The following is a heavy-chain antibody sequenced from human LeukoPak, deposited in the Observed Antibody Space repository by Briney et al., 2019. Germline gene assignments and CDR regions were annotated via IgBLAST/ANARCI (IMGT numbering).Heavy chain of an antibody. D-gene: IGHD6-13*01. CDR1: GFSFSGYA. J-gene: IGHJ4*02. V-gene: IGHV3-23*01. Sequence: RGCLRLSCAPSGFSFSGYATTWVRQAPGERLEWVSVISGRVSSPFYADSAKRRITISRDNSKNTLYLQKNSLRAEDTAVYYCAKARRGYTSSWFDYWGQGTLVTVSS. CDR3: AKARRGYTSSWFDY. CDR2: ISGRVSSP.